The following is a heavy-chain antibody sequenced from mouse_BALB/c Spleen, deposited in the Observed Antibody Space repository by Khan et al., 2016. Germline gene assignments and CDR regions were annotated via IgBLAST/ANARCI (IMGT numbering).Heavy chain of an antibody. CDR2: IHPSDSES. CDR1: GYSFTRYW. V-gene: IGHV1-61*01. Sequence: QVQLQQPGPELVRPGASVKLSCKASGYSFTRYWMNWVKQRPGQGLEWIGIIHPSDSESRLNQKFKDKATMTVDKSSSIAYMQLSSPTSEDSAASYCTRSAYGNHPYYAMDYWGQGTSVTVSS. CDR3: TRSAYGNHPYYAMDY. J-gene: IGHJ4*01. D-gene: IGHD2-1*01.